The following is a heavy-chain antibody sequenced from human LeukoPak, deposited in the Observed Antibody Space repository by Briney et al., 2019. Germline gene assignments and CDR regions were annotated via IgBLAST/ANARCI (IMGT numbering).Heavy chain of an antibody. V-gene: IGHV3-30*02. CDR1: GFSFSSYG. CDR3: ARDPQRDYYYMDV. Sequence: PAGSLRLSCAASGFSFSSYGMHWVRQAPGKGLEWVAFIRYDGSNKYYADSVKGRFTISRDNSKNTLYLQMNSLRAEDTAVYYCARDPQRDYYYMDVWGKGTTVTVSS. CDR2: IRYDGSNK. J-gene: IGHJ6*03.